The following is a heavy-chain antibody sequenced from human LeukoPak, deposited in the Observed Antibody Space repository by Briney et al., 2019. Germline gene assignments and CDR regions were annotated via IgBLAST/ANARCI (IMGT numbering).Heavy chain of an antibody. CDR3: AKDTGYSSSWYSDY. Sequence: SGGSLRLSCAASGFTFSRYAMSWVRQAPGKGLEWVSAISGSGGSTYYADSVKGRFTISRDNSKNTLYLQMNSLRAEDTAVYYCAKDTGYSSSWYSDYWGQGTLVTVSS. V-gene: IGHV3-23*01. CDR2: ISGSGGST. J-gene: IGHJ4*02. D-gene: IGHD6-13*01. CDR1: GFTFSRYA.